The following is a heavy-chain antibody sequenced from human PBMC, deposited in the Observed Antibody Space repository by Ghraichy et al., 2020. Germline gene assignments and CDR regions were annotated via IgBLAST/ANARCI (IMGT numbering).Heavy chain of an antibody. J-gene: IGHJ4*02. CDR1: GFTFSSYG. Sequence: GGSLRLSCAASGFTFSSYGMHWVRQAPGKGLEWVAFIRYDGSNKYYADSVKGRFTISRDNSKNTLYLQMNSLRAEDTAVYYCAKAGCSGGSCYSKPSVDFDYWGQGTLVTVSS. V-gene: IGHV3-30*02. CDR2: IRYDGSNK. CDR3: AKAGCSGGSCYSKPSVDFDY. D-gene: IGHD2-15*01.